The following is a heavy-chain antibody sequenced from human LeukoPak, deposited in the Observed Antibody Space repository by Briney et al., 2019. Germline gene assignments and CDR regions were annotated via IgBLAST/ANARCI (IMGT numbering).Heavy chain of an antibody. CDR3: AAIAARPGVDY. J-gene: IGHJ4*02. Sequence: GGSLRLSCAASGFTFSDHYMDWVRQAPGKGLEWVGRTRNKANSYTTEYAASVKGGFTISRDDSKNSLYLQMNSLKTEDTAVYYCAAIAARPGVDYWGQGTLVTVSS. CDR2: TRNKANSYTT. V-gene: IGHV3-72*01. D-gene: IGHD6-6*01. CDR1: GFTFSDHY.